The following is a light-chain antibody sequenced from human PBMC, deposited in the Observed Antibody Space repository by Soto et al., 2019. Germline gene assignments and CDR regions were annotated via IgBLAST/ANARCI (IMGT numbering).Light chain of an antibody. V-gene: IGKV4-1*01. CDR2: GAS. CDR1: QSFLYSSNNKNY. CDR3: QQYGSSPPLT. J-gene: IGKJ4*01. Sequence: DIGITPSHKSLAVSLGERATINCKSSQSFLYSSNNKNYLAWYQQKPGQAPRLLIYGASSRATGIPDRFSGSGSGTDFTLTISRLEPEDFAVYYCQQYGSSPPLTFGGGTKVDIK.